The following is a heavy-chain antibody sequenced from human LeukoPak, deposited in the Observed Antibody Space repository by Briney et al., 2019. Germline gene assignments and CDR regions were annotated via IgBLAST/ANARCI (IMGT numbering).Heavy chain of an antibody. CDR1: GGSISSYY. V-gene: IGHV4-59*08. Sequence: TSETLSLTCTVSGGSISSYYWSWIRQPPGKGLGWIAYISDIGSINYNPSLKSRVTISLETSKNQFSLKLSSVTAADTAVYYCAGHHPRNTVDFWGQGTLVTVSS. J-gene: IGHJ4*02. CDR3: AGHHPRNTVDF. D-gene: IGHD2/OR15-2a*01. CDR2: ISDIGSI.